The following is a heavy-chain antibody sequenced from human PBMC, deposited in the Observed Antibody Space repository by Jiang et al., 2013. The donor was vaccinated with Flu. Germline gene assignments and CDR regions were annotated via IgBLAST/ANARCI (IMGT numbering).Heavy chain of an antibody. Sequence: SLTCAISGDSVSSNSAAWNWIRQSPSRGLEWLGRTYYRSKWYNDYAVSVKSRITINPDTSKNQFSLQLNSVTPEDTAVYYCARGHFRAQAFTMVRGDPTPGRIYYFDYWGQGTLVTVSS. D-gene: IGHD3-10*01. CDR3: ARGHFRAQAFTMVRGDPTPGRIYYFDY. V-gene: IGHV6-1*01. CDR2: TYYRSKWYN. J-gene: IGHJ4*02. CDR1: GDSVSSNSAA.